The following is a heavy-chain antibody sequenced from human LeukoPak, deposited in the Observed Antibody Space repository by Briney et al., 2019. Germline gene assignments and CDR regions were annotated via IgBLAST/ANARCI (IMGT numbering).Heavy chain of an antibody. CDR3: ARGPTPGYSISKDAFDI. Sequence: SETLSLTCTVSGGSTSSGDYYWSWIRQPPGKGLEWIGYIYYSGSTYYNPSLKSRVTISVDTSKNQFSLKLSSVTAADTAVYYCARGPTPGYSISKDAFDIWGQGTMVTVSS. CDR1: GGSTSSGDYY. CDR2: IYYSGST. J-gene: IGHJ3*02. V-gene: IGHV4-30-4*01. D-gene: IGHD6-13*01.